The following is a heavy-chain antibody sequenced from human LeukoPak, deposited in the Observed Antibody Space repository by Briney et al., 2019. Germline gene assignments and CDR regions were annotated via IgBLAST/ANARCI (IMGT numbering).Heavy chain of an antibody. CDR1: GYTLTELS. Sequence: ASVKVSCKVSGYTLTELSMHWVRQAPGKGLEWMGGFDPEDGETIYAQKFQGRVTMTEDTSTDTAYMELSSLRSEDTTVYYCATKGCYHPPSFDYWGQGTLVTVSS. V-gene: IGHV1-24*01. CDR3: ATKGCYHPPSFDY. D-gene: IGHD3-16*02. J-gene: IGHJ4*02. CDR2: FDPEDGET.